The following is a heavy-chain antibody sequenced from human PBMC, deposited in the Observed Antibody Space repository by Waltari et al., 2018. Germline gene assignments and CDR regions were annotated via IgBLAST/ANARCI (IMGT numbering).Heavy chain of an antibody. CDR3: AREPDYYDSSAPGGY. V-gene: IGHV3-53*01. CDR2: IYSGCST. Sequence: EVQLVESGGGLIQPGGSLRLSCAASGFTVSSNYMSWVRQAPGKGLEWVSGIYSGCSTYYADSVKGRFTISRDNSKNTLYLQMNSLRAEDTAVYYCAREPDYYDSSAPGGYWGQGTLVTVSS. D-gene: IGHD3-22*01. CDR1: GFTVSSNY. J-gene: IGHJ4*02.